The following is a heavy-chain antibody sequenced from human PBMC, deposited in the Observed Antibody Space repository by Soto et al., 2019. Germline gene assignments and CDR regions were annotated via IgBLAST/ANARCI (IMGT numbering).Heavy chain of an antibody. CDR3: ERQPGITIFGVVIIDIFDP. D-gene: IGHD3-3*01. J-gene: IGHJ5*02. CDR1: GVSISSYY. Sequence: ETLSLTCPVSGVSISSYYWSWIRQPSGKGLEWIGLIYTSGSTNYNPSLKSRVTMSVDTSKNQFSLKLSSVTAADTAVYYCERQPGITIFGVVIIDIFDPWGQGTLVTVYS. V-gene: IGHV4-4*07. CDR2: IYTSGST.